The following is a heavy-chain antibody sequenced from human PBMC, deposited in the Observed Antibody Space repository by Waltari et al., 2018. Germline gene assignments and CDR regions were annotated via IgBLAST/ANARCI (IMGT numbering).Heavy chain of an antibody. CDR3: VRDNDWAFHN. J-gene: IGHJ4*02. CDR2: IGAGYNT. Sequence: EVQLVESGGGLAQPGGSLRLSCVASGLSFGGSHMNWVRQAPGRGLECISYIGAGYNTWYADSVKGRFTISRDNASSSLHLQMNSLRVEDTAIYYCVRDNDWAFHNWGQGTVVTVSS. D-gene: IGHD3-9*01. V-gene: IGHV3-48*03. CDR1: GLSFGGSH.